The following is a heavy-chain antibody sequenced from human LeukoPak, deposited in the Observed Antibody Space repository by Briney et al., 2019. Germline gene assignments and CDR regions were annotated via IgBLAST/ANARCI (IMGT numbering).Heavy chain of an antibody. Sequence: ASVKVSCKASGYTFTSYTMHWVRQAPGQRLEWMGWINTGNGNTKYSQEFQGRVTITRDTSASTAYMELSSLRSEDTAVYYCARGPSPDYYYYMDVWGKGTTVTISS. CDR2: INTGNGNT. CDR3: ARGPSPDYYYYMDV. CDR1: GYTFTSYT. D-gene: IGHD6-6*01. V-gene: IGHV1-3*03. J-gene: IGHJ6*03.